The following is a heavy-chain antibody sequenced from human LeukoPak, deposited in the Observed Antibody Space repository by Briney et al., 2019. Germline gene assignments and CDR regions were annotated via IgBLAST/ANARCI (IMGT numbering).Heavy chain of an antibody. D-gene: IGHD4-17*01. CDR1: GGSISRYY. J-gene: IGHJ6*03. V-gene: IGHV4-4*07. Sequence: SETLSLTCSVSGGSISRYYWSWIRQPAGKGLEWIGRIDISGTTNYNPSLKSRVTMSVDTSKNQFFLKLSSVTAADTAVYYCARGYGDYGYYFYYMDVWGKGTTVTISS. CDR3: ARGYGDYGYYFYYMDV. CDR2: IDISGTT.